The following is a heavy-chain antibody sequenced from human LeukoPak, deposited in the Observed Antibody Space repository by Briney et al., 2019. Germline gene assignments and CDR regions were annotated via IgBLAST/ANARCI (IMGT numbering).Heavy chain of an antibody. CDR3: ARRRSGWYPNFGY. Sequence: GGSLRLSCAASGFTFSSYWMHWVRQAPGKGPVWVSRINSDGSSTSYADSVKGRFTISRDNAKNTLYLQMNSLRAEDTAVYYCARRRSGWYPNFGYWGQGTLVTVSS. CDR1: GFTFSSYW. CDR2: INSDGSST. D-gene: IGHD6-19*01. V-gene: IGHV3-74*01. J-gene: IGHJ4*02.